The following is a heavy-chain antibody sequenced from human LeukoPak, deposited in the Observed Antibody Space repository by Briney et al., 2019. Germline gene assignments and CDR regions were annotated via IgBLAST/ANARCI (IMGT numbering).Heavy chain of an antibody. V-gene: IGHV4-59*08. Sequence: SETLSLTCSVSGGSISSYYWSWIRQPPGKGLEWIGYIYYRGNTKYHPSLRSRVTISIDTSKNQFSLKLTSVTAADTAMYYCARPKSAAGTVHDLDAFDVWGQGTMVTVSS. CDR2: IYYRGNT. CDR3: ARPKSAAGTVHDLDAFDV. D-gene: IGHD6-13*01. CDR1: GGSISSYY. J-gene: IGHJ3*01.